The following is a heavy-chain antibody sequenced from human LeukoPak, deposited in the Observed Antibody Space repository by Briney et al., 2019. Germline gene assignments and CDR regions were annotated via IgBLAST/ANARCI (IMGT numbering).Heavy chain of an antibody. CDR3: ARVGGSGFRYDYFDY. D-gene: IGHD3-22*01. Sequence: GGSLRLSCAASGFTFSSYSMNWVRQAPGKGLEWVSYLSSSSSSIYYADSVKGRFTISRDNAKSSLFLQMNSLSDEDTALYYCARVGGSGFRYDYFDYWGQGTLVTVSS. CDR1: GFTFSSYS. J-gene: IGHJ4*02. V-gene: IGHV3-48*02. CDR2: LSSSSSSI.